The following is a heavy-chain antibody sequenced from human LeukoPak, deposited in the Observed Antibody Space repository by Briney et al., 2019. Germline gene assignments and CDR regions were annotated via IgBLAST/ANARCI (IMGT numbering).Heavy chain of an antibody. D-gene: IGHD6-13*01. CDR2: ISGSGGST. CDR1: GFTFSSYA. J-gene: IGHJ6*04. V-gene: IGHV3-23*01. Sequence: GGSLRLSCAASGFTFSSYAMSWVRQAPGKGLEWVSAISGSGGSTYYADSVKGRFTISRDNSKNTLYLQMNSLRAEDTAVYYCAKDRDRQSSSWSHSQGYGMAVWGKGTTVTVSS. CDR3: AKDRDRQSSSWSHSQGYGMAV.